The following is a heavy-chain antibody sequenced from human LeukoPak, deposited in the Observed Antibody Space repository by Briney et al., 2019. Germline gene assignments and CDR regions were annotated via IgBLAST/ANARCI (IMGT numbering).Heavy chain of an antibody. J-gene: IGHJ5*02. CDR2: ISPSGGST. Sequence: GASVKVSCKASGYTFTSYYIHWVRQAPGQGLEWMGIISPSGGSTRYAQKFQGRVTMTRDTSTSTVYMELSSLRSEDTAVYYCARMGRSGTYYNARFDPWGQGTLVTDSS. CDR1: GYTFTSYY. D-gene: IGHD3-10*01. V-gene: IGHV1-46*01. CDR3: ARMGRSGTYYNARFDP.